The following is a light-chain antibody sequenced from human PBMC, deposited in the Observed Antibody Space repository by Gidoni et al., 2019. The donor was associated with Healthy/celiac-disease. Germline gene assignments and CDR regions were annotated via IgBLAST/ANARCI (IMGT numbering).Light chain of an antibody. V-gene: IGLV1-44*01. J-gene: IGLJ2*01. CDR3: AAWDDSLNGVV. CDR2: SNN. Sequence: QSVLTQPPSASGTPGHRITISCSGSSSNIGSNNVNWYQQLPGTAPKLLIYSNNQRPSGVPDRFAGSKSGTSASLAIRGLQSEDEADYYCAAWDDSLNGVVFGGGTKLTVL. CDR1: SSNIGSNN.